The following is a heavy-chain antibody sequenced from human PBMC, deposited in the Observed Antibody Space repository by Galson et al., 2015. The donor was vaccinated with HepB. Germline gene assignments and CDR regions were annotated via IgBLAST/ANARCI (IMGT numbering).Heavy chain of an antibody. CDR1: GFTFSSYS. J-gene: IGHJ4*02. D-gene: IGHD3-3*01. Sequence: SLRLSCAASGFTFSSYSMNWVRQAPGKGLEWVSYISSSSGTIYYADSVKGRFTISRDNAKNSLYLQMNSLRAEDTAVYYCATPGALYGTVDYWGQGTLVTVSS. CDR2: ISSSSGTI. V-gene: IGHV3-48*01. CDR3: ATPGALYGTVDY.